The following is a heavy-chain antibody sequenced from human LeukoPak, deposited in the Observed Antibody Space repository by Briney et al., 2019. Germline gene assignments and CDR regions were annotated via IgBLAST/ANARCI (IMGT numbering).Heavy chain of an antibody. Sequence: GASVKVSCKAPGYTFTSYGISWVRQAPGQGLEWMGWISAYNGNTNYAQKLQGRVTMTTDTSTSTAYMELRSLRSDDTAVYYCARDGIYGSGSHYYYYGMDVWGQGTTVTVSS. CDR3: ARDGIYGSGSHYYYYGMDV. CDR1: GYTFTSYG. V-gene: IGHV1-18*01. CDR2: ISAYNGNT. J-gene: IGHJ6*02. D-gene: IGHD3-10*01.